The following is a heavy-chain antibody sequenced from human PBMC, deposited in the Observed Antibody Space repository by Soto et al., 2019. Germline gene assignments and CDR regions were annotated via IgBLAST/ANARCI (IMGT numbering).Heavy chain of an antibody. V-gene: IGHV3-23*01. Sequence: GGSLRLSCAASAYTFSSYAMNWVRQAPGKGLERVSAISGSGGSGGSTYYADSVKGRFTISRDNSKNTLYLQMNSLRADDTAVYYCATRTRALSSFDFWGQGILLTVAS. CDR1: AYTFSSYA. J-gene: IGHJ4*03. CDR2: ISGSGGSGGST. CDR3: ATRTRALSSFDF.